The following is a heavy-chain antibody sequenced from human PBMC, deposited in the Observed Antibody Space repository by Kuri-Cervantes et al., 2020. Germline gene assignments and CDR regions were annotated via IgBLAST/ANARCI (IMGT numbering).Heavy chain of an antibody. Sequence: ASVKVSCKVSGYTLTELSMHWVRQASGKGLEWMGWMNPNSGNTGYAQKFQGRVTMTRNTSISTAYMELSSLRSEDTAVYYCAWGRYSGYDFDGMDVWGQGTTVTVSS. CDR2: MNPNSGNT. J-gene: IGHJ6*02. CDR3: AWGRYSGYDFDGMDV. V-gene: IGHV1-8*01. CDR1: GYTLTELS. D-gene: IGHD5-12*01.